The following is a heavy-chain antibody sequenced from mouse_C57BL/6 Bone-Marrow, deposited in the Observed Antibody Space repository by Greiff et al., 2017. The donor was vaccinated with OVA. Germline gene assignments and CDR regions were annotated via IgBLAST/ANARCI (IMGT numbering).Heavy chain of an antibody. J-gene: IGHJ4*01. Sequence: QVQLQQPGAELVMPGASVKLSCKASGYTFTSYWMHWVKQRPGQGLEWIGEIDPSDSYTNYNQKFKGKSTLTVDKSSSTAYMQLSSLTSEDSAVYYCARGNFIGYAMDYWGQGTSVTVSS. CDR1: GYTFTSYW. CDR2: IDPSDSYT. CDR3: ARGNFIGYAMDY. V-gene: IGHV1-69*01. D-gene: IGHD1-1*01.